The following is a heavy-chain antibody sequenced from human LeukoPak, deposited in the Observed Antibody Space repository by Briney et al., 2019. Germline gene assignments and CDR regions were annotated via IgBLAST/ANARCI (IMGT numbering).Heavy chain of an antibody. J-gene: IGHJ4*02. CDR3: ARYDVWGSYRAFDY. D-gene: IGHD3-16*02. Sequence: SETLSLTCAVYGGSFSGYYWSWIRQPPGKGLEWIGEINHSGSANYNPSLKSRVTISVDTSKNQFSLKLSSVTAADTAVYYCARYDVWGSYRAFDYWGQGTLVTVSS. CDR1: GGSFSGYY. V-gene: IGHV4-34*01. CDR2: INHSGSA.